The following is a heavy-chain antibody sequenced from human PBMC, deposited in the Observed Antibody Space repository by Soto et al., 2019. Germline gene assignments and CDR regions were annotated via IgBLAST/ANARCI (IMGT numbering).Heavy chain of an antibody. CDR1: GFTFGDYA. CDR3: TRDTTYCSGGSCYSNYYYGMDV. Sequence: GGSLRLSCTASGFTFGDYAMGWVRQAPGKGLEWVGFIRSKAYGGTTEYAASVKGRFTISRDDSKSIAYLQMNSLKTEDTAVYYCTRDTTYCSGGSCYSNYYYGMDVWGQGTTVTVSS. CDR2: IRSKAYGGTT. J-gene: IGHJ6*02. D-gene: IGHD2-15*01. V-gene: IGHV3-49*04.